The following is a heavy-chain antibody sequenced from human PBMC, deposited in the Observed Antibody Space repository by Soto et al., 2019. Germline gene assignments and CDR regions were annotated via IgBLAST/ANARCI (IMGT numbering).Heavy chain of an antibody. CDR1: GGSVSSGSYY. D-gene: IGHD1-1*01. Sequence: SETLSLTCTVSGGSVSSGSYYLSWILHPPGKGLEWIGYIYYGRSTNYNPSLKSRVTISVDTSKNQFSLKLSSVTAADTAVYYCAREGQYERRCNWFEPWGQGTLVTVSS. J-gene: IGHJ5*02. CDR2: IYYGRST. CDR3: AREGQYERRCNWFEP. V-gene: IGHV4-61*01.